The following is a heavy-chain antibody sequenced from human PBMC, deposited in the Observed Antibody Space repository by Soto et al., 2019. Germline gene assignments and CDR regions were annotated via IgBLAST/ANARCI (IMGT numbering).Heavy chain of an antibody. Sequence: PGESLKISCKGSGYSFTSYWIGWVRQMPEKGLEWMGIIYPGDSDTRYSPSFQGQVTISADKSISTAYLQWSSLKASDTAMYYCARRTYSNYYGMDVWGQGTTVTVSS. CDR2: IYPGDSDT. V-gene: IGHV5-51*01. CDR1: GYSFTSYW. J-gene: IGHJ6*02. CDR3: ARRTYSNYYGMDV. D-gene: IGHD4-4*01.